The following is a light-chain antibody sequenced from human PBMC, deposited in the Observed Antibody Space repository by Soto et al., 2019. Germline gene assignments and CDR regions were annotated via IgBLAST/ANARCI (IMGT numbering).Light chain of an antibody. CDR3: QQYNSYPWT. Sequence: DIQMTQSPSTLSASVGDRVTITCRASQSISSWLAWYQQKPGKAPKLLIYKASSLESGVPSRFSGSGSGTEFTLTISSLQPDAFETYYCQQYNSYPWTFGQGTKVDI. J-gene: IGKJ1*01. CDR2: KAS. CDR1: QSISSW. V-gene: IGKV1-5*03.